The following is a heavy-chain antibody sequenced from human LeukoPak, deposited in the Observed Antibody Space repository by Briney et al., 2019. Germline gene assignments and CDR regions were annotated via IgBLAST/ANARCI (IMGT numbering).Heavy chain of an antibody. Sequence: RASVKVSCKVSGYTLTELSMHWVRQAPGKGLEWMGGFDPEDGETIYAQKFQGRVTMTEDTSTDTAYMELSSLRSEDTAVCYCATDQLFGVAKGNYWGQGTLVTVSS. D-gene: IGHD3-3*01. CDR2: FDPEDGET. J-gene: IGHJ4*02. V-gene: IGHV1-24*01. CDR3: ATDQLFGVAKGNY. CDR1: GYTLTELS.